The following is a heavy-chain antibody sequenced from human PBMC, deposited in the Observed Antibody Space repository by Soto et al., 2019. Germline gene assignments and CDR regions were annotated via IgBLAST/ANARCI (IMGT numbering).Heavy chain of an antibody. J-gene: IGHJ4*02. Sequence: GGSLRLSCAASGFTFSSYGMHWVRQAPGKGLEWVAVIWYDGSNKYYADSVKGRFTISRDNSKNTLYLQMNSLRAEDTAVYYCARDPTAKTRIPDYWGQGTLVTVSS. CDR1: GFTFSSYG. D-gene: IGHD4-17*01. CDR2: IWYDGSNK. V-gene: IGHV3-33*01. CDR3: ARDPTAKTRIPDY.